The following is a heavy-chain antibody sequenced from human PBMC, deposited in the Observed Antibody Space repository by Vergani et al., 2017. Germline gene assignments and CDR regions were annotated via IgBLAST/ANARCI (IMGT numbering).Heavy chain of an antibody. CDR3: AREVRSIVATMSASYYYYYYMDV. CDR2: IYYSGST. V-gene: IGHV4-31*03. D-gene: IGHD5-12*01. CDR1: GGSISSGGYY. J-gene: IGHJ6*03. Sequence: QVQLQESGPGLVKPSQTLSLTCTVSGGSISSGGYYWSWIRQHPGKGLEWIGYIYYSGSTYYNPSLKSRVTISVDTSKNQFSLKLSSVTAAYTAVYYCAREVRSIVATMSASYYYYYYMDVWGKGTTVTVSS.